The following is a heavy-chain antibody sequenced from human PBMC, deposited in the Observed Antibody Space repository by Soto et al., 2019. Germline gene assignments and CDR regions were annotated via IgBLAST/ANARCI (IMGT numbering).Heavy chain of an antibody. Sequence: GGSLRLSCAASGFTFSSYWMHWVRQAPGEGLVWVSRNNTDGSNKYYADSVKGRFTISRDNSKNTLYLQMNSLRAEDTAVYYCARGRSGAVAGTAYYYYGMDVWGQGTTVTVSS. J-gene: IGHJ6*02. CDR1: GFTFSSYW. CDR2: NNTDGSNK. D-gene: IGHD6-19*01. CDR3: ARGRSGAVAGTAYYYYGMDV. V-gene: IGHV3-74*01.